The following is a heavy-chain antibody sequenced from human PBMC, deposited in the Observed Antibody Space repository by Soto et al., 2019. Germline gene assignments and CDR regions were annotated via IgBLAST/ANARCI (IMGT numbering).Heavy chain of an antibody. V-gene: IGHV1-69*08. CDR3: ARDGNRSSWDFDY. D-gene: IGHD6-13*01. J-gene: IGHJ4*02. CDR1: GGTFSSYT. Sequence: QVQLVQSGAEVKKPGSSVKVSCKASGGTFSSYTISWVRQAPGQGLEWMGRIIPILGIANYAQKFQGRVTITADKPTSTAYMELSSLRSEDTAVYYCARDGNRSSWDFDYWGQGTLVAVSS. CDR2: IIPILGIA.